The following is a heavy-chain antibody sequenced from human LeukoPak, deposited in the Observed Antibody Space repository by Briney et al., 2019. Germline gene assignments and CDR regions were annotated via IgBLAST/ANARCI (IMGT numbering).Heavy chain of an antibody. CDR1: GFPFSDYW. Sequence: GGSLRLSCAASGFPFSDYWMDWVRQAPGKGVEWVANINQDGRIQCYADSVRGRFIISRNNAKNSLYLQMYSLRAEDTAIYFCSRNLDYLGQGALVTVSS. CDR3: SRNLDY. CDR2: INQDGRIQ. V-gene: IGHV3-7*01. J-gene: IGHJ4*02.